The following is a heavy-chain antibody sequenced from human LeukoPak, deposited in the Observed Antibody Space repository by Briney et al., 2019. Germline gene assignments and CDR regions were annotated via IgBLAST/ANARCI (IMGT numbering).Heavy chain of an antibody. J-gene: IGHJ4*02. Sequence: PSGTLSLTCAVSGVSISSGGYYWSWIRQHSGKGLEWIGYIYHTGSTYYNPSLKSRVTISVDTSKNHFSLNLISVTAADTAVYYCARIPNQSKYSIGNYWGQGTLVTVSS. V-gene: IGHV4-31*11. D-gene: IGHD1-14*01. CDR2: IYHTGST. CDR1: GVSISSGGYY. CDR3: ARIPNQSKYSIGNY.